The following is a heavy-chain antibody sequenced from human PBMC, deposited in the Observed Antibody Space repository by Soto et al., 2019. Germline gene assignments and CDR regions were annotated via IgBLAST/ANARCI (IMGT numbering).Heavy chain of an antibody. CDR3: ARDLSGWVLTNGHFGVDV. CDR1: GYTFANYA. Sequence: QVRLVQSGTEVKKPGASVMVSCKASGYTFANYAIHWVRQAPGQDFEWMGWINAGNGNTRNSQKFQGRVTFTRDTSATTARMEVGSLRFEATAVYYCARDLSGWVLTNGHFGVDVWGQGTTVIVSS. D-gene: IGHD2-21*02. CDR2: INAGNGNT. V-gene: IGHV1-3*01. J-gene: IGHJ6*01.